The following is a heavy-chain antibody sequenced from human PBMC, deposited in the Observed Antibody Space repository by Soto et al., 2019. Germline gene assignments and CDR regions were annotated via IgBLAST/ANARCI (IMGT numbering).Heavy chain of an antibody. Sequence: SETLSLTCTVSGGTISSYYWSWIRQPPGKGLEWIGYIYYSGSTNYNPSLKSRVTISVDTSKNQFSLKLSSVTAADTAVYYCARVPIAAAGTSGYYYYMDVWGKGTTVTVSS. J-gene: IGHJ6*03. CDR1: GGTISSYY. CDR2: IYYSGST. CDR3: ARVPIAAAGTSGYYYYMDV. D-gene: IGHD6-13*01. V-gene: IGHV4-59*08.